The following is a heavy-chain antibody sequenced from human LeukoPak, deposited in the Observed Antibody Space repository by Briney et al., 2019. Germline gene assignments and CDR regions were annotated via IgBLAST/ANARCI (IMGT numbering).Heavy chain of an antibody. CDR1: GFSLSTSGMC. Sequence: SGPTLVNPTQTLTLTCTFSGFSLSTSGMCVSWIRQPPGKALEWLARIDWDDDKYYSASLKTRLTISKDTSKNQVVLTMTNMDPVDTATYYCARDMITFGGVIHPSFYYWGQGTLVTVSS. CDR3: ARDMITFGGVIHPSFYY. V-gene: IGHV2-70*11. J-gene: IGHJ4*02. D-gene: IGHD3-16*02. CDR2: IDWDDDK.